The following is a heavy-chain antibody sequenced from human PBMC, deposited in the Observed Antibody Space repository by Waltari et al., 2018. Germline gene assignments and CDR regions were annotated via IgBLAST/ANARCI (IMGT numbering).Heavy chain of an antibody. CDR3: AKDSHSSSSFDY. V-gene: IGHV3-43*01. Sequence: EVQLVESGGVVVQPGGSLRLSCAASGFTFDDYTRHWVRQAPGKGLEWVSLMSWDGGSTYYADSVKGRFTISRDNSKNSLDLQMNSLRTEDTALYYCAKDSHSSSSFDYWGQGTLVTVSS. CDR1: GFTFDDYT. D-gene: IGHD6-6*01. J-gene: IGHJ4*02. CDR2: MSWDGGST.